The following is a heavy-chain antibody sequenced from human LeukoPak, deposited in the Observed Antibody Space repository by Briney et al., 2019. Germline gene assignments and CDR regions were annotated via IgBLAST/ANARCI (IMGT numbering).Heavy chain of an antibody. V-gene: IGHV1-69*13. Sequence: SVKVSRKASGGTFSSYAISWVRQAPGQGLEWMGGIIPIFGTANYAQKSQGRVTITADESTSTAYMELSSLRSEDTAVYYCARLNYGGTYYFDYWGQGTLVTVSS. CDR2: IIPIFGTA. J-gene: IGHJ4*02. CDR1: GGTFSSYA. CDR3: ARLNYGGTYYFDY. D-gene: IGHD4-23*01.